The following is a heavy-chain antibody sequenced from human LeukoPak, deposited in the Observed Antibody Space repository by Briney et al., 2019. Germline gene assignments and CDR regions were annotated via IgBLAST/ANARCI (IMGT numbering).Heavy chain of an antibody. CDR1: GYSISSGYY. J-gene: IGHJ4*02. CDR2: IYHSGST. D-gene: IGHD3-3*01. CDR3: ARGAAPDDFWSGYTPGSFDY. Sequence: SETLSLTCTVSGYSISSGYYWGWIRQPPGKGLEWIGSIYHSGSTYYNPSLKSRVTISVDTSKNQFSLKLSSVTAEDTAVYYCARGAAPDDFWSGYTPGSFDYWGQGTLVTVSS. V-gene: IGHV4-38-2*02.